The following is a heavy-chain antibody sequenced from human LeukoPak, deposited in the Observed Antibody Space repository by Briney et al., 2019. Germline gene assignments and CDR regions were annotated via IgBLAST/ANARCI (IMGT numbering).Heavy chain of an antibody. CDR3: ARRGPRGYSYGYGFFDY. V-gene: IGHV4-34*01. Sequence: SETLSLTCAVYGGSFSGYYWSWIRQPPGKGLEWIGEINHSGSTNYNPSLKSRVTISVDTSKSQFSLKLSSVTAADTAVYYCARRGPRGYSYGYGFFDYWGQGTLVTVSS. J-gene: IGHJ4*02. CDR1: GGSFSGYY. D-gene: IGHD5-18*01. CDR2: INHSGST.